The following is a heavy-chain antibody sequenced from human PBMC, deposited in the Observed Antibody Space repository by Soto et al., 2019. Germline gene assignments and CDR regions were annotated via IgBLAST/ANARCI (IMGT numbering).Heavy chain of an antibody. V-gene: IGHV1-18*01. D-gene: IGHD6-13*01. CDR2: ISAYNGNT. CDR3: ARCKRQTQQLAANDC. CDR1: GYTFTSYG. Sequence: QVQLVQSGAEVKKPGASVKVSCKASGYTFTSYGISWVRQAPGQGLEWMGWISAYNGNTNYAQKLQGRVTMTTDTSARTANMELRSRRSDDTAVDYCARCKRQTQQLAANDCWGQGTLVTVSS. J-gene: IGHJ4*02.